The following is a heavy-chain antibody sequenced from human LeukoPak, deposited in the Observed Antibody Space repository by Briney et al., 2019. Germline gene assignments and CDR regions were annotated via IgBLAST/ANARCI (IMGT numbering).Heavy chain of an antibody. V-gene: IGHV3-23*01. CDR1: GFTFSSYA. J-gene: IGHJ4*02. Sequence: GGSLRLSCAASGFTFSSYAMSWVRQAPGKGLEWVSAISGSGGSTYYADSVKGRFTISRDNSKNTLYLQMNSLRAEDTAVYYCAKSFLLGAAAISNFDYWGQGTLVTVSS. CDR3: AKSFLLGAAAISNFDY. CDR2: ISGSGGST. D-gene: IGHD6-13*01.